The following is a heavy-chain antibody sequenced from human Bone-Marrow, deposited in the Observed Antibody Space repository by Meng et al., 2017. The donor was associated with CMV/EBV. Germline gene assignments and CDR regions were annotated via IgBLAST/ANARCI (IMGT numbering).Heavy chain of an antibody. CDR3: AIIYSSSCGGTGHYYNGMDV. CDR1: GFTFSSYS. J-gene: IGHJ6*02. D-gene: IGHD6-6*01. V-gene: IGHV3-21*01. CDR2: ISSSSSYI. Sequence: GSLRLSCAASGFTFSSYSMNWVRHTQGKGLEWVSSISSSSSYIYYADSVNGRFTISRDNAKNSLYLQMNSLSAEDTAVYYCAIIYSSSCGGTGHYYNGMDVWGQGTTVTVYS.